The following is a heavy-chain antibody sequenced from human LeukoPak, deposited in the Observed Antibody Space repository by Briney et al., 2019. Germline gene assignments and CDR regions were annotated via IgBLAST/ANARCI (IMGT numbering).Heavy chain of an antibody. J-gene: IGHJ4*02. CDR1: GFTVSSNY. CDR3: AKIPQVSIFGVPNFDD. CDR2: IYSGGST. Sequence: GGSLRLSCAASGFTVSSNYMSWVRQAPGKGLEWVSIIYSGGSTYYAASVKGRFTISRDNSKNTLYLQMNSLRAEDTAVYYCAKIPQVSIFGVPNFDDWGRGTLVTVSS. V-gene: IGHV3-53*01. D-gene: IGHD3-3*01.